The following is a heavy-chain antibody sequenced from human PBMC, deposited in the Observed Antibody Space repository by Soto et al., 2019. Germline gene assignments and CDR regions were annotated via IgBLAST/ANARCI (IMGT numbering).Heavy chain of an antibody. V-gene: IGHV4-61*01. CDR3: ARVKVRGEWFDP. CDR1: GGSVSSGSYY. CDR2: IYYSGST. Sequence: SETLSLTCTVSGGSVSSGSYYWSWIRQPPVKGLEWIGYIYYSGSTNYNPSLKSRVTISVDTSKNQFSLKLSSVTAADTAVYYCARVKVRGEWFDPWGQGTLVTVSS. D-gene: IGHD3-16*01. J-gene: IGHJ5*02.